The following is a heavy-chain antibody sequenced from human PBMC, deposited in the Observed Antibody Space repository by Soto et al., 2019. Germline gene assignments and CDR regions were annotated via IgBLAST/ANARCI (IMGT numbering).Heavy chain of an antibody. J-gene: IGHJ2*01. Sequence: QLQLQESGPGLVKPSETLSLTCTVSGGSISSSSYYWGWIRQPPGKGLEWIGSIYYSGSTYYNPSLKSRVTISVDTSKNQCSLKLSSVTAADTAVYYCARHMTMVRGVMGWYFDLWGRGTLVTVSS. CDR2: IYYSGST. CDR1: GGSISSSSYY. V-gene: IGHV4-39*01. D-gene: IGHD3-10*01. CDR3: ARHMTMVRGVMGWYFDL.